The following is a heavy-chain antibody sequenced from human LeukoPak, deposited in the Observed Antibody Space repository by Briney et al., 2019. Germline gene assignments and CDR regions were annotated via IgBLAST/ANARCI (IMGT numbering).Heavy chain of an antibody. CDR2: IYYRGST. CDR1: GGSISSLY. Sequence: SETLSLTCTVSGGSISSLYWSWIRQPPGKGLEWIGYIYYRGSTNYNPSLKSRVTISVDTSKKQFSLKLSSVTAADTAVYYCARVDCSSTRQCYYYGMDVWGQGTTVTVSS. J-gene: IGHJ6*02. V-gene: IGHV4-59*01. D-gene: IGHD2-2*01. CDR3: ARVDCSSTRQCYYYGMDV.